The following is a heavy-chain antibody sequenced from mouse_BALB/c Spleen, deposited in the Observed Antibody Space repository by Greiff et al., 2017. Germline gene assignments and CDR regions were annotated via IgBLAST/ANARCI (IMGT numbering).Heavy chain of an antibody. CDR3: ARRYCNYEDYAMDY. J-gene: IGHJ4*01. V-gene: IGHV2-2*02. Sequence: QVQLKESGPGLVQPSQSLSITCTVSGFSLTSYGVHWVRQSPGKGLEWLGVIWSGGSTDYNAAFISRLSISKDNSKSQVFFKMNSLQANDTAIYYCARRYCNYEDYAMDYWGQGTSVTVSS. D-gene: IGHD2-10*02. CDR1: GFSLTSYG. CDR2: IWSGGST.